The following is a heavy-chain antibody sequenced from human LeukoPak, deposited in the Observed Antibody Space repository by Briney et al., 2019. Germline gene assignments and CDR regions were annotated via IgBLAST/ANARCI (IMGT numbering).Heavy chain of an antibody. CDR2: LYIDGST. Sequence: WGYLILSCAASGFTVSTNYMSWVRQAPGKGLEWVSFLYIDGSTYYAASLKGRFTISRDNSKNPLYLQMNSVRAEDTAMYYCAKDQMYYCYYLDVWGKGTKVSVPS. CDR1: GFTVSTNY. CDR3: AKDQMYYCYYLDV. V-gene: IGHV3-66*01. J-gene: IGHJ6*03.